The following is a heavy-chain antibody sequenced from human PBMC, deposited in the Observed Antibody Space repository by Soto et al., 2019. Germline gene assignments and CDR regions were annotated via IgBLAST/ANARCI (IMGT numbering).Heavy chain of an antibody. CDR1: GGSISSTNW. Sequence: SETLSLTCVVSGGSISSTNWWTWVRQPPGKRLEWIGEIYHNGSPTYSPSLRGRATISVDKSNNQFSLRLRSVTAADTAVYYCARTGDPNWFDPWGQGTLVTVSS. J-gene: IGHJ5*02. CDR3: ARTGDPNWFDP. CDR2: IYHNGSP. V-gene: IGHV4-4*02. D-gene: IGHD7-27*01.